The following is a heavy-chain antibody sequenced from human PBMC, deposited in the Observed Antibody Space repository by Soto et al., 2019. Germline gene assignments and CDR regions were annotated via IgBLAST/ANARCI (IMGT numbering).Heavy chain of an antibody. CDR1: RGPLSCYY. D-gene: IGHD6-6*01. J-gene: IGHJ4*02. V-gene: IGHV4-34*01. Sequence: PSETLSLTCSFCRGPLSCYYWSWIRQPPGKGLEWIGEISPSGTTNYSPSLKSRVSISVDTSKNQFSLNLTSLTAADTAVYYCERAPKVSGSAKTRPDFWGQGSLVTVYS. CDR3: ERAPKVSGSAKTRPDF. CDR2: ISPSGTT.